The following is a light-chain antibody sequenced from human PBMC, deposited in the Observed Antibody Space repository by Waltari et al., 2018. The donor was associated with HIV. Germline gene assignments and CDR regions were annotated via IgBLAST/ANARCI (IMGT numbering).Light chain of an antibody. V-gene: IGKV1-39*01. CDR3: QQSFRGLT. Sequence: DIQMTQSPSSLSAFVGDRVTITCRASQSISTYVNWDQHKPGRATMLLIYAASSLQSGVPSRFSGSGSGTAFTLTISSLQPVDFATYYCQQSFRGLTFGGGTKVETK. J-gene: IGKJ4*01. CDR1: QSISTY. CDR2: AAS.